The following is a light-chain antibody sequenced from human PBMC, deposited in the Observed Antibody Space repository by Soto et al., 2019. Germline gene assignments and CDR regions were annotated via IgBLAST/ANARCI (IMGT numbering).Light chain of an antibody. Sequence: DLGMTQSPLSLPVTPGEPASISCRSSQSLLHSNGYNYLDWYLQKPGQSPQLLIYLGSNRTSGVPDRFSGSGSGTDFTLKISRVEAEDVGVYYCMQALQTPKLTFGGGTKVEIK. CDR1: QSLLHSNGYNY. J-gene: IGKJ4*01. CDR2: LGS. V-gene: IGKV2-28*01. CDR3: MQALQTPKLT.